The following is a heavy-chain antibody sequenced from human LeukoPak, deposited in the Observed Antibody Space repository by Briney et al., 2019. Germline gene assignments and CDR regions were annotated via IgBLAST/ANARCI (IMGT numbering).Heavy chain of an antibody. D-gene: IGHD3-3*01. CDR2: ISSSGSTI. CDR1: GFTFGDYY. Sequence: GGSLRLSCAASGFTFGDYYMSWIRQAPGKGLEWVSYISSSGSTIYYADSVKGRFTISRDNAKNSLYLQMNSLRAEDTAVYYCARGGYDFWSGYYRPDAFDIWGQGTMVTVSS. V-gene: IGHV3-11*04. CDR3: ARGGYDFWSGYYRPDAFDI. J-gene: IGHJ3*02.